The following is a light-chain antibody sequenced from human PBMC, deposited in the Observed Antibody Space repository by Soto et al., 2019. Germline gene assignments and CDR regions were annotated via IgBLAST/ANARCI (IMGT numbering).Light chain of an antibody. V-gene: IGKV3-15*01. CDR2: GAS. Sequence: EIVLTQSPATLSVSPGESATLSCRASQRVYSNLAWYQQRPGQAPRLLIYGASTRATGVPARFSGSGSGTEFTLTISNLQSEDFAVYYCQQYTNWPPITFGQGTRLEIK. CDR1: QRVYSN. CDR3: QQYTNWPPIT. J-gene: IGKJ5*01.